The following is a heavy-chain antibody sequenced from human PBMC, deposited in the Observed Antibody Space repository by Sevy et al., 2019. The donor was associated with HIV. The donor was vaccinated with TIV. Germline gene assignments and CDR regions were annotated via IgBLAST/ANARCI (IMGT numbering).Heavy chain of an antibody. Sequence: GGSLRLSCAASGFTFSDYYMSWIRQAPGKGLEWVSYISSSSSYTNYADSVKGRFTISRDKAKNSLYLQMNSLRAEDTAVYYCARVPAYYDFWSGYEPYFDYWGQGTLVTVSS. V-gene: IGHV3-11*06. CDR2: ISSSSSYT. J-gene: IGHJ4*02. CDR3: ARVPAYYDFWSGYEPYFDY. CDR1: GFTFSDYY. D-gene: IGHD3-3*01.